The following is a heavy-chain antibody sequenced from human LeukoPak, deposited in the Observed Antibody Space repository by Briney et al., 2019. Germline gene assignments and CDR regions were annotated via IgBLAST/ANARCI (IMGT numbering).Heavy chain of an antibody. CDR3: ARGPPSSGTAGSFISYFDY. Sequence: SETLSLTCSVSGGSIRSYYWSWIRQPPGKGPEWIGYIHYSGSTNYNPSLKSRVTISVDTSKNQFSLKMTSVTAADTAVYYCARGPPSSGTAGSFISYFDYWGQGALVAVSS. V-gene: IGHV4-59*12. CDR1: GGSIRSYY. J-gene: IGHJ4*02. D-gene: IGHD3-10*01. CDR2: IHYSGST.